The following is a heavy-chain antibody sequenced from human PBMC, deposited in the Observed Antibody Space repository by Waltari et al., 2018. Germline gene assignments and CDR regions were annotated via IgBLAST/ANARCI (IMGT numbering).Heavy chain of an antibody. Sequence: EVQLVESGGGLVQPGGSLRLSCAASGFTFSSYAMSWVRPAPGKGLEWVSAISGSGGSTYYADSVKGRFTISRDNSKNTLYLQMNSLRAEDTAVYYCAKDLNVLRFLEWLFHYWGQGTLVTVSS. D-gene: IGHD3-3*01. CDR1: GFTFSSYA. V-gene: IGHV3-23*04. J-gene: IGHJ4*02. CDR2: ISGSGGST. CDR3: AKDLNVLRFLEWLFHY.